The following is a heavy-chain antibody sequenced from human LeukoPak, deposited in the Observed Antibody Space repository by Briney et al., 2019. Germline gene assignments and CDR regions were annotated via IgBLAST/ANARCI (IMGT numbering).Heavy chain of an antibody. V-gene: IGHV3-23*01. CDR3: ATHGKWLEYYFDY. J-gene: IGHJ4*02. Sequence: GGSLRLSCAASGFTFSSNAMSWVRQAPGKGLEWVSAISGSGGSTYYADSVKGRFTISRDNSKNTLYLQMNSLRAEDTAVYYCATHGKWLEYYFDYWGQGTLVTVSS. D-gene: IGHD6-19*01. CDR2: ISGSGGST. CDR1: GFTFSSNA.